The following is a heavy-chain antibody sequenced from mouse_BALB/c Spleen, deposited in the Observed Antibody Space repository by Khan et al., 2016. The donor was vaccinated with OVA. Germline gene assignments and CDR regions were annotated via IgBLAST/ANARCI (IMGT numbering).Heavy chain of an antibody. V-gene: IGHV3-2*02. D-gene: IGHD2-4*01. J-gene: IGHJ2*01. Sequence: VRLQQSGPGLVKPSQSLSLTCTVTGYSITSDYVWNWIRQFPGNKLEWMGFISYSGSTSYNPSLKSRISITRDTSKNQFFLQLNSVTTEDTATYYCARCDDDAPDYWGQGTTLTVSS. CDR3: ARCDDDAPDY. CDR2: ISYSGST. CDR1: GYSITSDYV.